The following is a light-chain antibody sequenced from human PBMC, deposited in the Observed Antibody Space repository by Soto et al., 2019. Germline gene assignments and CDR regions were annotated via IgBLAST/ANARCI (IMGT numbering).Light chain of an antibody. CDR1: QSVSSSY. Sequence: VFSQSAGALALSPGERATLSCRASQSVSSSYLAWYQQKPGQAPRLLIYGASSRATGIPDRFSGSGSGTDFTLTISRLEPDDFAVYYCQPYGSSHFAGGTKVDIK. J-gene: IGKJ4*01. V-gene: IGKV3-20*01. CDR3: QPYGSSH. CDR2: GAS.